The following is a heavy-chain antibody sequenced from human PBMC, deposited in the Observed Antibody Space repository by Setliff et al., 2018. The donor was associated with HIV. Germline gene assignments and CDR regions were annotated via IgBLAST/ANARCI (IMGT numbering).Heavy chain of an antibody. V-gene: IGHV3-53*01. D-gene: IGHD2-8*01. CDR2: IYVGDTT. J-gene: IGHJ4*02. CDR1: GFAVSGNY. Sequence: SLRLSCAASGFAVSGNYMSWVRQAPGKGLEWVSVIYVGDTTYYADSVKGRFTISRDNAENSLYLQMNSLRAEDTAVYYCAKDRSVFAIPERSELDYWGQGTLVTVSS. CDR3: AKDRSVFAIPERSELDY.